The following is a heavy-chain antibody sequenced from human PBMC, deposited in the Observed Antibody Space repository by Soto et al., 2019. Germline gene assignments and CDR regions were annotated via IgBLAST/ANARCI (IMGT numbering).Heavy chain of an antibody. J-gene: IGHJ5*02. CDR1: GGTFSSYA. Sequence: QVQLVQSGAEVKKPGSSVKVSCKASGGTFSSYAISWVRQAPGHGLEWMGGIIPIFGTANYAQKFQGRVTITADESTSTAYMELSSLRSEDTAVYYCARDGCSGGSCYNWFDPWGQGTLVTVSS. D-gene: IGHD2-15*01. CDR2: IIPIFGTA. V-gene: IGHV1-69*01. CDR3: ARDGCSGGSCYNWFDP.